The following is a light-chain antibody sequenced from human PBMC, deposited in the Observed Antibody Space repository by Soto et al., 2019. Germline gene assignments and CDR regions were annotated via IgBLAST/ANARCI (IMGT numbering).Light chain of an antibody. CDR2: KIS. V-gene: IGKV2-24*01. J-gene: IGKJ2*01. Sequence: DIVLTQTPYFSPVTLGQPASISCRSSQSLVHSDGSTYLSWLQQRPGQPPRLLIYKISNRFFGVPDRFSGSGAGTDFTLRISRVEAEDVGIYYCMQVTHFPYTFGQGAKLEI. CDR1: QSLVHSDGSTY. CDR3: MQVTHFPYT.